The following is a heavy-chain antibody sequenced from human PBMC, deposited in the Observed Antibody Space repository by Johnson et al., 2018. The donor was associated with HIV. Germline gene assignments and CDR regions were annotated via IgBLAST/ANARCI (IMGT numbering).Heavy chain of an antibody. CDR3: ARASTGVWVGERMDGFDV. CDR1: KFTFSNYW. D-gene: IGHD3-10*01. J-gene: IGHJ3*01. CDR2: IKHDGSVE. Sequence: VQLVESGGGLVQPGGSLRLSCAASKFTFSNYWMHWVRQAPGKGLEWVANIKHDGSVEYYVDSVKGRFTISRDNAKNSLYLQMNSLRPGDTAVYFCARASTGVWVGERMDGFDVWGRGTMVTVAS. V-gene: IGHV3-7*02.